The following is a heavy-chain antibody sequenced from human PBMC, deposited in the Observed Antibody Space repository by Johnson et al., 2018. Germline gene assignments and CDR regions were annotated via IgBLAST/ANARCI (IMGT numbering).Heavy chain of an antibody. Sequence: VQLLESGGGVVQPGRSLRLSCAASGFTINRHGMHWVRQAPGKGLEWVALISYDGNNKYYADSVKGRFTLSRDNSKNTLFLQMNSLRTEDTAVYYCASPHLGPSSDAFHIWGQGTMVTVSS. CDR1: GFTINRHG. V-gene: IGHV3-30*03. J-gene: IGHJ3*02. CDR3: ASPHLGPSSDAFHI. CDR2: ISYDGNNK.